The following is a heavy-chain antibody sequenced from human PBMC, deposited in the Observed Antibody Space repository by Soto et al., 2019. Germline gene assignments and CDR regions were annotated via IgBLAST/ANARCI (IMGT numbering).Heavy chain of an antibody. V-gene: IGHV3-30-3*01. CDR3: ARESGYYTTPLFDY. Sequence: QVQLVESGGGVVQPGRSLRLSCAASGFTFSSHAMHWVRQAPGKGLEWVAVISYDGSNKYYADSVKGRFTISKDNSNNTLYRQMNTLRAEATAVYYCARESGYYTTPLFDYWGQGTLVTVSS. CDR1: GFTFSSHA. J-gene: IGHJ4*02. CDR2: ISYDGSNK. D-gene: IGHD3-3*01.